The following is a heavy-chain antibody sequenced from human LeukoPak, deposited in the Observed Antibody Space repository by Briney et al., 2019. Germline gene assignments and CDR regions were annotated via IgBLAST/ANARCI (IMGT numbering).Heavy chain of an antibody. V-gene: IGHV5-51*01. J-gene: IGHJ4*02. CDR1: GYSFTNYW. Sequence: GESLKISCKGSGYSFTNYWIGWVRQMPGKDLEWMGIIYHSGSINYSPSLKSRVTISVDKSKNHFSLQLSSVTAADTAVYYCARGDAYYFDYWGQGTLVTVSS. CDR2: IYHSGSI. D-gene: IGHD3-10*01. CDR3: ARGDAYYFDY.